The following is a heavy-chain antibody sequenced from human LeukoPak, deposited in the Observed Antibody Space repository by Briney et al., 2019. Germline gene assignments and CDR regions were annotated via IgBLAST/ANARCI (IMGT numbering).Heavy chain of an antibody. CDR2: ISSSSSTI. Sequence: GGSLRLSCAASGFTFSSYGMNWVRQAPGKGLEWVSYISSSSSTIYYADSVKGRFTISRDNAKNSLYLQMNSLRAEDTAVYYCAAPGIAVAGSEFDPWGQGTLVTVSS. V-gene: IGHV3-48*01. CDR1: GFTFSSYG. J-gene: IGHJ5*02. D-gene: IGHD6-19*01. CDR3: AAPGIAVAGSEFDP.